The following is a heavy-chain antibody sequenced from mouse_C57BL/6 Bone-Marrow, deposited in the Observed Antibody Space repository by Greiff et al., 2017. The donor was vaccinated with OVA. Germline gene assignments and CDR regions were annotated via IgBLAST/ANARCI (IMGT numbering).Heavy chain of an antibody. CDR3: TPIYYYGWFAY. CDR1: GFNIKDDY. J-gene: IGHJ3*01. V-gene: IGHV14-4*01. Sequence: EVQGVESGAELVRPGASVKLSCTASGFNIKDDYMHWVKQRPEQGLEWIGWIDPENGDTEYASKFQGKATITADTSSNTAYLQLSSLTSEDTAVYYCTPIYYYGWFAYWGQGTLVTVSA. D-gene: IGHD1-1*01. CDR2: IDPENGDT.